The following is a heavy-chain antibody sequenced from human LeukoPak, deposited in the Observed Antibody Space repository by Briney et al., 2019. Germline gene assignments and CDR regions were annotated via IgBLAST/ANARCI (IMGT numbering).Heavy chain of an antibody. V-gene: IGHV4-39*07. Sequence: SSETLSLTCTVSGGSISSGDYYWSWIRQPPGKGLEWIGEINHSGSTNYNPSLKSRVTISVDTSKNQFSLKLSSVTAADTAVYYCAGSRAFDIWGQGTMVTVSS. CDR3: AGSRAFDI. CDR2: INHSGST. CDR1: GGSISSGDYY. J-gene: IGHJ3*02.